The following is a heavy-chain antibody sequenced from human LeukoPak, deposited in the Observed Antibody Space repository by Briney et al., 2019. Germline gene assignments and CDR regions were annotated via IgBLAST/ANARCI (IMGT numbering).Heavy chain of an antibody. Sequence: GGSLRLSCAASGFTFSSYGMSWVRQAPGKGLEWVSAISGSGGSTYYADSVKGRFTISRDNAENSLYLQLNSVRAEDTAVYYCATQPDLDFWGQGTLVIVSS. V-gene: IGHV3-23*01. CDR3: ATQPDLDF. CDR1: GFTFSSYG. J-gene: IGHJ4*02. D-gene: IGHD1-14*01. CDR2: ISGSGGST.